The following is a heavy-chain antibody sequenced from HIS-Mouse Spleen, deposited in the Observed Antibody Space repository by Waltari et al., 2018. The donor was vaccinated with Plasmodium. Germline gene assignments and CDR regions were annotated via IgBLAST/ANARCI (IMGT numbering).Heavy chain of an antibody. J-gene: IGHJ2*01. D-gene: IGHD6-13*01. Sequence: EVQLVESGGGLVQPGGSLRLSCSASGFPFRSYWMSWVRQAPGKGLEWVANIKQEGSEKYYVDSVKGRLTISRDNAKNSLYLQMNSLRAEDTAVYYCASSWYWYFDLWGRGTLVTVSS. CDR3: ASSWYWYFDL. CDR2: IKQEGSEK. CDR1: GFPFRSYW. V-gene: IGHV3-7*01.